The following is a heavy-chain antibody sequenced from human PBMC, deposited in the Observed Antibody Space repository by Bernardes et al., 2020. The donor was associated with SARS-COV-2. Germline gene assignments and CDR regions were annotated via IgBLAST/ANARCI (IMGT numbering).Heavy chain of an antibody. CDR2: ISDTGST. J-gene: IGHJ4*02. D-gene: IGHD5-12*01. Sequence: LSLTFTFSGGSISSYYWSWIRQPPGKGLQWIGYISDTGSTNCDPSLKSRVTMSVDTSKNQFSLKLSSVTAADTAMYYCARGVAWLPFDYWGQGTQVTVSS. CDR1: GGSISSYY. V-gene: IGHV4-59*01. CDR3: ARGVAWLPFDY.